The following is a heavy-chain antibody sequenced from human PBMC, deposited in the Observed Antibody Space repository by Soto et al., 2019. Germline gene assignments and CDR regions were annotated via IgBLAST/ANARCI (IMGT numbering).Heavy chain of an antibody. D-gene: IGHD4-17*01. V-gene: IGHV1-18*01. CDR3: ARYRIMTTVVTGAFDI. CDR2: ISAYNGNT. Sequence: QVQLVQSGAEVKKPGASVKVSCKASGYTFTSYGISWVRQAPGQGLEWMGWISAYNGNTNYAQKLQGRVTMTTDTSTSTDYMELRSLRSDDTAVYYCARYRIMTTVVTGAFDIWGQGTMVTVSS. J-gene: IGHJ3*02. CDR1: GYTFTSYG.